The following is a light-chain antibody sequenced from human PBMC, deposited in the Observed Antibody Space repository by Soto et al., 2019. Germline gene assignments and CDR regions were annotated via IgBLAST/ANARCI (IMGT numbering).Light chain of an antibody. CDR2: EVN. Sequence: QSALTQPASVSGSPGQSITISCGGTSSDVGAYIYVSWYQQFPGKAPKLILYEVNNRPSGVSNRFSGSKSDTTASLTISGLQPEDEADYYCSAYSDIDTKVFGTGTKATV. J-gene: IGLJ1*01. CDR3: SAYSDIDTKV. V-gene: IGLV2-14*03. CDR1: SSDVGAYIY.